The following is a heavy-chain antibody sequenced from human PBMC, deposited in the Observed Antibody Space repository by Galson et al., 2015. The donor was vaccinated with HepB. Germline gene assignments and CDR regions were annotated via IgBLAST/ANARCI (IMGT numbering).Heavy chain of an antibody. CDR3: ARPIFGSGWEVGDMGY. J-gene: IGHJ4*02. D-gene: IGHD6-19*01. CDR2: IIPIFGTA. V-gene: IGHV1-69*13. Sequence: SVKVSCKASGGTFSSYAISWVRQAPGQGLEWMGGIIPIFGTANYAQKFQGRVTITADESTSTAYMELSSLRSEDTAVYYCARPIFGSGWEVGDMGYWGQGTLVTVSS. CDR1: GGTFSSYA.